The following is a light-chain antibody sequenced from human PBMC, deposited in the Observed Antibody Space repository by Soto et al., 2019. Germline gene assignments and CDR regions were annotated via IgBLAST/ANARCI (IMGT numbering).Light chain of an antibody. CDR2: GAS. CDR1: QSVSNN. Sequence: EVVMTQSPATLSVSPGERATLSCRASQSVSNNLAWYQQKPGQAPRLLIYGASTRATGIPARFSGSGSGTEFTLTISSLQSEDFEVYYCHQYNNWWTFGQGTKREIK. J-gene: IGKJ1*01. V-gene: IGKV3-15*01. CDR3: HQYNNWWT.